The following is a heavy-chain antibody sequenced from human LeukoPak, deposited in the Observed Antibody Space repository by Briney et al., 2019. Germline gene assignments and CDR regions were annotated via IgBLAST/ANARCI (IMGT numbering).Heavy chain of an antibody. J-gene: IGHJ4*02. D-gene: IGHD1-26*01. CDR2: IYWNSAGI. CDR1: GFTFDDYS. Sequence: GGSLRLSCEASGFTFDDYSMHWVRQAPGKGLEWVSGIYWNSAGIAYADSVRGRFTISRDNAKNSQYLQLNSLRAEDTAVYYCAKNGIVGTSHLGLDYWGQGTLVTVSS. CDR3: AKNGIVGTSHLGLDY. V-gene: IGHV3-9*01.